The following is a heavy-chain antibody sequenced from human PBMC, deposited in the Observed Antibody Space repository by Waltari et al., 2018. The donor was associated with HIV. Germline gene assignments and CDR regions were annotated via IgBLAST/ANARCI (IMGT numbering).Heavy chain of an antibody. V-gene: IGHV4-38-2*01. Sequence: QVQLQESGPGLVKPSETRSLTCAVSGSSISSGYYWGWIRQPPGKGLEWIGSIYHSGSTYYNPSLKSRVTISVDTSKNQFSLKLSSVTAADTAVYYCARGNPPTPCDYWGQGTLVTVSS. CDR2: IYHSGST. J-gene: IGHJ4*02. CDR3: ARGNPPTPCDY. CDR1: GSSISSGYY.